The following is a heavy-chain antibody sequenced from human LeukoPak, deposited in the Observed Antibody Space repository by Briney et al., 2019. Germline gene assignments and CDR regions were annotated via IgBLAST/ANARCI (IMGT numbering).Heavy chain of an antibody. Sequence: GSLRLSCAASGFTFSSYSMNWVRQAPGKGLVWVSRINEDGSTTNYADSVKGQFTISRDNAKNTLYLQMNSLRAEDTAVYYCARGHYYFDYWGQGTLVTVSS. J-gene: IGHJ4*02. CDR2: INEDGSTT. CDR3: ARGHYYFDY. CDR1: GFTFSSYS. V-gene: IGHV3-74*01.